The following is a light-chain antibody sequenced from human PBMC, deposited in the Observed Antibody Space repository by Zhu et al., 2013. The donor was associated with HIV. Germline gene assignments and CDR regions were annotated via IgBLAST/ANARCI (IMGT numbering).Light chain of an antibody. J-gene: IGKJ2*01. CDR3: LQDHTYPFT. V-gene: IGKV1-6*01. CDR1: QGIRSD. CDR2: TTS. Sequence: IQMTQSPSSLSASIGDRVTMTCRASQGIRSDLAWYQHKPGKAPKLLIYTTSNLQSGVPSRFSGSGSGTAFTLTISSLQPEDFGTYYCLQDHTYPFTFGQGTTLDI.